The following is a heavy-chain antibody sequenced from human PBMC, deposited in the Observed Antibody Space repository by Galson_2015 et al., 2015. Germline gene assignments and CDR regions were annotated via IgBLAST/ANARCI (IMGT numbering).Heavy chain of an antibody. CDR2: ISGSGGST. J-gene: IGHJ4*02. V-gene: IGHV3-23*01. D-gene: IGHD6-19*01. CDR3: ARGRPVRYSSGWYGVMGSFDY. CDR1: GFTFSSYA. Sequence: SLRLSCAASGFTFSSYAMSWVRQAPGKGLEWVSAISGSGGSTYYADSVKGRFTISRDNAKNSLYLQMNSLRAEDTAVYYCARGRPVRYSSGWYGVMGSFDYWGQGTLVTVSS.